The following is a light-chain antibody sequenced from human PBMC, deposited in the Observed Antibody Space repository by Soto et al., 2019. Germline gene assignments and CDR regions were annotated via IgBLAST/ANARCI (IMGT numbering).Light chain of an antibody. CDR3: HQYSTSPLT. CDR1: QSVSSY. V-gene: IGKV3-20*01. Sequence: ETVLTQSPGTLYLSPGERATLFCRASQSVSSYLAWYRQKPGQAPRLLIYGASKRATGIPDRFSGSGSGTDFTLTISRLEPEDFAVYYCHQYSTSPLTFGGGTKVDIK. CDR2: GAS. J-gene: IGKJ4*01.